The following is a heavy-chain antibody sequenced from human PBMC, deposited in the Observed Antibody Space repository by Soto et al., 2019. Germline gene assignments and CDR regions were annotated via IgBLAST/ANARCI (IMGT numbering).Heavy chain of an antibody. CDR3: ASTDIVSTIDDGRDAFDI. CDR1: GYRFTNYW. Sequence: GESLKISCKGSGYRFTNYWIGWVRQMPGKGLEWMGVIYPGDSDTRYSPSFQGQVTISADKSISTAYLQWSSLKASDTAIYYCASTDIVSTIDDGRDAFDIWGQGTMVTVSS. D-gene: IGHD5-12*01. CDR2: IYPGDSDT. J-gene: IGHJ3*02. V-gene: IGHV5-51*01.